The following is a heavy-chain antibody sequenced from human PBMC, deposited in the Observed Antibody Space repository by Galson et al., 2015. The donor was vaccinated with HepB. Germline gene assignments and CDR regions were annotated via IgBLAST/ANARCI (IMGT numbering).Heavy chain of an antibody. CDR1: GFTFSSYG. Sequence: SLRLSCAASGFTFSSYGMHWVRQAPGKGLEWVAVIWYDGSNKYYADSVKGRFTISRDNSKNTLYLQMNSLRAEDTAVYYCARDPKYYYGMDVWGQGTTVTVSS. CDR3: ARDPKYYYGMDV. V-gene: IGHV3-33*01. J-gene: IGHJ6*02. CDR2: IWYDGSNK.